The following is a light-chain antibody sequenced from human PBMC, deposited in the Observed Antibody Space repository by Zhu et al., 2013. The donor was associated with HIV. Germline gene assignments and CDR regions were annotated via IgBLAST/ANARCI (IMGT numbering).Light chain of an antibody. V-gene: IGKV3-15*01. CDR2: DAS. J-gene: IGKJ1*01. CDR3: QQYNNWPREWT. Sequence: EIVMTQSPATLSVSPGDRATLSCRASQSVSSNLAWYQQNPGQAPRLLIYDASTRATGIPARFSGSGSGTEFTLTISSLQSEDFAVYYCQQYNNWPREWTFGQGTKVEIK. CDR1: QSVSSN.